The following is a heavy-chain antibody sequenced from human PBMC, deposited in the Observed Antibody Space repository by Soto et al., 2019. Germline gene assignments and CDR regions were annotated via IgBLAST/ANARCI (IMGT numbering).Heavy chain of an antibody. Sequence: SVKVSCKASGGTFSSYTISWVRQAPGQGLEWMGRIIPILGIANYAQKFQGRVTITADESTSTAYMELSSLRSEDTAVYYCASGYSSSWTAQYGYYYYYYGMDVWGQGTTVTVSS. CDR1: GGTFSSYT. J-gene: IGHJ6*02. D-gene: IGHD6-13*01. CDR3: ASGYSSSWTAQYGYYYYYYGMDV. V-gene: IGHV1-69*02. CDR2: IIPILGIA.